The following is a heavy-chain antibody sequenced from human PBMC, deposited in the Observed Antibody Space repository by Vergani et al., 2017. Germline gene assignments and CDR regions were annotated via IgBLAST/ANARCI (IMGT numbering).Heavy chain of an antibody. V-gene: IGHV4-31*11. Sequence: QVQLQESGPGLVKPPGTLSLTCAVSGGSISSGGYYWSWIRQHPEKGLEWIGYIYYSGSTYFNPSLKSRVNISVDTSKNQYSLKLSSVTAADTAVYYCARCPRITVFGVVNNNWFDPWGQGTLVTVSS. CDR2: IYYSGST. D-gene: IGHD3-3*01. CDR1: GGSISSGGYY. J-gene: IGHJ5*02. CDR3: ARCPRITVFGVVNNNWFDP.